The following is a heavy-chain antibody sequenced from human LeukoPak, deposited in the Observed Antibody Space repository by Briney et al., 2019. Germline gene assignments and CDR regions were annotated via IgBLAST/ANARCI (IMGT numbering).Heavy chain of an antibody. CDR1: GFTFSSYN. Sequence: GGSLRLSCAASGFTFSSYNMNWVRQAPGKGLEWVSSISTSSSYIYYADSVKGRFTISRDNAKKSLYLQMNTLRAEDTAVYYCARSSGNIAAAGSYLLLWGQGTLVTVSS. V-gene: IGHV3-21*01. D-gene: IGHD6-13*01. CDR3: ARSSGNIAAAGSYLLL. J-gene: IGHJ4*02. CDR2: ISTSSSYI.